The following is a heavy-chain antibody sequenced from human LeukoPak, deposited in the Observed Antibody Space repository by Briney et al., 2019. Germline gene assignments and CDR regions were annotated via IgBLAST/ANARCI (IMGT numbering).Heavy chain of an antibody. Sequence: GSLRLSCAASGFAFNTYAMIWVRQPPGKGLEWIGEINHSGSTNYNPSLKSRVTISVDTSKNQFSLKLSSVTAADTAVYYCASLVYSSSSAWYFDLWGRGTLVTVSS. CDR1: GFAFNTYA. J-gene: IGHJ2*01. CDR2: INHSGST. V-gene: IGHV4-34*01. D-gene: IGHD6-6*01. CDR3: ASLVYSSSSAWYFDL.